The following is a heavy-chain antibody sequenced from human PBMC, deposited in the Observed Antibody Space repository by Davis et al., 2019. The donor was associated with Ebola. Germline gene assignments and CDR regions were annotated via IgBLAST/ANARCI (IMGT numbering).Heavy chain of an antibody. CDR3: ARDISTTVSAFDI. V-gene: IGHV4-61*08. J-gene: IGHJ3*02. CDR1: GGSISRGGSY. CDR2: IYYSGSA. D-gene: IGHD2/OR15-2a*01. Sequence: PSETLSLTCTVSGGSISRGGSYWTWIRQHPGKGLEWIGYIYYSGSANYNPSLKSRVAISVDTSKNQFSLKLSSVAAADTAVYYCARDISTTVSAFDIWGQGTMVTVSS.